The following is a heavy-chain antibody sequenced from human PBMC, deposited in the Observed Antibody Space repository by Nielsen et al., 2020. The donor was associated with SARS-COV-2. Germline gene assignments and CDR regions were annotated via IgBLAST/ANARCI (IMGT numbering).Heavy chain of an antibody. D-gene: IGHD3/OR15-3a*01. J-gene: IGHJ5*02. CDR1: GFTFSSYG. CDR3: ARSWTFDP. CDR2: ISYDGSNK. V-gene: IGHV3-30*03. Sequence: GESLKISCAASGFTFSSYGMHWVRQAPGKGLEWVAVISYDGSNKYYADSVKGRFTISRDNAKNSLYLQMNSLRAEDTAVYYCARSWTFDPWGQGTLVTVSS.